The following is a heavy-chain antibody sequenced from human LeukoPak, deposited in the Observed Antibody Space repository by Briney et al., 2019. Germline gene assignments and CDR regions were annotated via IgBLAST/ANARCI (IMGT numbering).Heavy chain of an antibody. CDR2: ISGSSGII. D-gene: IGHD4-11*01. CDR3: AKDYGYYSSYYYGMDV. Sequence: GGSLRLSCAASGFTFNTYTMNWVRQAPGKGLEWVSYISGSSGIIDYADSVRGRFTISRDNSKNTLYMQMNSLRAEDTAVYYCAKDYGYYSSYYYGMDVWGQGTTVTVSS. V-gene: IGHV3-48*01. J-gene: IGHJ6*02. CDR1: GFTFNTYT.